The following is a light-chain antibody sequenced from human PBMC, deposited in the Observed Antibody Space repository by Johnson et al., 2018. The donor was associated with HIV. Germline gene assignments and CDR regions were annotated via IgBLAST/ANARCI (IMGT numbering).Light chain of an antibody. CDR1: SSNIGNNY. Sequence: QFVLTQPPSVSVAPGHKVTISCSGSSSNIGNNYVSWYQQLPGTAPKLLIYENNKRPSGIPDRFSGSKSGTSATLGITGLQTGDEADYYCGTWDSSLSAGNVFGTGTKLTVL. V-gene: IGLV1-51*02. CDR3: GTWDSSLSAGNV. J-gene: IGLJ1*01. CDR2: ENN.